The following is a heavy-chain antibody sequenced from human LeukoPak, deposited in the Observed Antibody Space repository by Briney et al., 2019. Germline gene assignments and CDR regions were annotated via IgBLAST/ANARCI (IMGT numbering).Heavy chain of an antibody. CDR1: GGSISSYY. CDR3: ARETYYDFWSGYYQFDY. D-gene: IGHD3-3*01. V-gene: IGHV4-4*07. CDR2: IYTSGST. J-gene: IGHJ4*02. Sequence: SETLSLTCTVSGGSISSYYWSWIRQPAGKGLEWIGRIYTSGSTNYNPSLKSRVTMSVDTSKNQFSLKLSSVTAADTAVYYCARETYYDFWSGYYQFDYWGQGTLVTVSS.